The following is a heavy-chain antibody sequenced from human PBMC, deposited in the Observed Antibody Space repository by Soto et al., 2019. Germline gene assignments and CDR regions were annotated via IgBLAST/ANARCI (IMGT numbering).Heavy chain of an antibody. CDR3: AKGGYTFAYE. CDR1: GLSFSTSS. D-gene: IGHD5-18*01. V-gene: IGHV3-23*01. Sequence: GGSLRLSCAASGLSFSTSSMAWVRQPPGKGLEWVSAISPSASDTLYADSVKGRFTISRDNSQNPLFLQMTSLRADDTAVYYCAKGGYTFAYEWGQGALVTVSS. J-gene: IGHJ4*02. CDR2: ISPSASDT.